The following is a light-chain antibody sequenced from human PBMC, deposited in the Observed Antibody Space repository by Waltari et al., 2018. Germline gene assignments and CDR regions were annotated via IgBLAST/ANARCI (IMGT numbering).Light chain of an antibody. J-gene: IGLJ1*01. CDR1: SSDIGGYNY. CDR2: NVN. CDR3: CLYASSYTPFFV. Sequence: QSALTQPASVSGSPGQSIPISCIGTSSDIGGYNYVSWYQQHPGKAPKVMIYNVNNRPSGVSDRFSGSKSGNTASLTISGLQAEDEADYFCCLYASSYTPFFVFGTGT. V-gene: IGLV2-14*03.